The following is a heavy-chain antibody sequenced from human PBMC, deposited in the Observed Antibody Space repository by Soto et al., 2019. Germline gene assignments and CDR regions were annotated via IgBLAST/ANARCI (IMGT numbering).Heavy chain of an antibody. CDR1: GVSISSGNW. J-gene: IGHJ4*02. CDR2: IFHDGTA. D-gene: IGHD3-10*01. CDR3: ARLVYDTRLNYMYFDF. Sequence: SETLSLTCAVSGVSISSGNWWAWVRQSPQRGLEYIGEIFHDGTANYYPSFERRVAISVDTSKNQFSLKLTSVTAADTAIYFCARLVYDTRLNYMYFDFWGQGTLVTVSS. V-gene: IGHV4-4*02.